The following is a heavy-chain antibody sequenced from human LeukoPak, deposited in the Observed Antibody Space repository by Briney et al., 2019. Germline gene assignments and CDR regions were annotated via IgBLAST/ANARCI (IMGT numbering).Heavy chain of an antibody. J-gene: IGHJ4*02. CDR3: AKGYGSGYDFDY. V-gene: IGHV3-23*01. CDR2: ISGSGGST. CDR1: GSTFSSYA. Sequence: PGGSLRLSCAASGSTFSSYAMSWVRQAPGKGLEWVSAISGSGGSTYYADSVKGRFTISRDNSKNTLYLQMNSLGAEDTAVYYCAKGYGSGYDFDYWGQGTLVTVSS. D-gene: IGHD5-12*01.